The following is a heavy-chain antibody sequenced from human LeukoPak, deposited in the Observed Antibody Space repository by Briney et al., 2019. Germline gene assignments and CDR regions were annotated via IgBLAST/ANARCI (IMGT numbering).Heavy chain of an antibody. D-gene: IGHD1-26*01. V-gene: IGHV3-23*01. Sequence: PGGSLRLSCAASGFTFSSYSMTWVRQAPGEGLQWVSVIGTSDDTYYADSVRGRFTISRDNSRNTLYLQMNTLRAEDTAVYYCTREDRPYCPFAYWGQGVLVTVSS. J-gene: IGHJ4*02. CDR1: GFTFSSYS. CDR2: IGTSDDT. CDR3: TREDRPYCPFAY.